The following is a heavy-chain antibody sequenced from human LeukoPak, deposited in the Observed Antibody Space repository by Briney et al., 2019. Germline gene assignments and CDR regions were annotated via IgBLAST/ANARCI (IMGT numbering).Heavy chain of an antibody. CDR2: YSGST. J-gene: IGHJ4*02. V-gene: IGHV4-59*08. D-gene: IGHD5-24*01. CDR3: ATMATTTSSGY. Sequence: YSGSTNYNPSLKSRVTISVDTSKNQFSLKLSSVTAADTAVYYCATMATTTSSGYWGQGTLVTVSS.